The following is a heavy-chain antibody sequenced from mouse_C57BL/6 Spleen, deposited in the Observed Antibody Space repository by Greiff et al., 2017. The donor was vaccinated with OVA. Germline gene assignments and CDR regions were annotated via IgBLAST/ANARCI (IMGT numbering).Heavy chain of an antibody. CDR2: IDPENGDT. J-gene: IGHJ3*01. Sequence: VQLQQSGAELVRPGASVKLSCPASGFNIKDDYMHWVKQRPEQGLEWIGWIDPENGDTEYASKFQGKATITADTSSNTAYLQLSSLTSEDTAVYYCTTPPLFAYWGQGTLVTVSA. CDR1: GFNIKDDY. CDR3: TTPPLFAY. V-gene: IGHV14-4*01.